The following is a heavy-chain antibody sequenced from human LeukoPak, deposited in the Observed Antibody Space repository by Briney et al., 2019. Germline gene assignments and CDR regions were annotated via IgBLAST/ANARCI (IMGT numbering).Heavy chain of an antibody. Sequence: SETLSLTCTVSGGSISSSSYYWSWIRQPPGKGLEWIGEINHSGSTNYNPSLKSRVTISVDTSKNQFSLKLSSVTAADTAVYYCARGLRRQAARTFAYWGQGTLVTVSS. CDR2: INHSGST. CDR3: ARGLRRQAARTFAY. J-gene: IGHJ4*02. V-gene: IGHV4-39*07. D-gene: IGHD6-6*01. CDR1: GGSISSSSYY.